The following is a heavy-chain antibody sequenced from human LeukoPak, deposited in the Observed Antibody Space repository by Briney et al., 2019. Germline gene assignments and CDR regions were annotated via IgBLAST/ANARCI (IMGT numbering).Heavy chain of an antibody. CDR1: GYSFTSYW. Sequence: GESLKIPCKGPGYSFTSYWIGWVRQMPGKGLEWMGIIYPGDSDTRYSPSFQGQVTISADKSISTAYLQWSSLKASDTAMYYCAGNHYGDYDAFDIWGQGTMVTVSS. V-gene: IGHV5-51*01. CDR3: AGNHYGDYDAFDI. J-gene: IGHJ3*02. CDR2: IYPGDSDT. D-gene: IGHD4-17*01.